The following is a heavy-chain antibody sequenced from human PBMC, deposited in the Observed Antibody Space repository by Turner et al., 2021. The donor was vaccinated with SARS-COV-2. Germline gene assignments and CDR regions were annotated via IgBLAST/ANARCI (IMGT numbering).Heavy chain of an antibody. D-gene: IGHD3-10*01. CDR2: IYSYGRT. J-gene: IGHJ4*02. CDR3: ARRGSFMALEF. CDR1: GGSINDYY. Sequence: QVHLQESGPGLVKPSETLSLTFNVAGGSINDYYWSWIRQPPGKGLEGIGFIYSYGRTYSRTSIQRRVTMSVNTSKKQYSLNQHSVTAADTAVYYCARRGSFMALEFWGQGILVTVSS. V-gene: IGHV4-59*01.